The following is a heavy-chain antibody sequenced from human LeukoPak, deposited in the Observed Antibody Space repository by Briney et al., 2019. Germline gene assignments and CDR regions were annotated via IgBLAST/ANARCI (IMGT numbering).Heavy chain of an antibody. Sequence: PSDTVSLTCTVSGRSISPYYGICLRQPPGKGVEWSGYIYYRGSTRYSPSLKSQSTISVHTSKNQFSLELSSLTAAGTPVYFCARQGPTERYWYFHLGGRGTLVTVPS. D-gene: IGHD1-14*01. J-gene: IGHJ2*01. CDR2: IYYRGST. CDR1: GRSISPYY. V-gene: IGHV4-59*08. CDR3: ARQGPTERYWYFHL.